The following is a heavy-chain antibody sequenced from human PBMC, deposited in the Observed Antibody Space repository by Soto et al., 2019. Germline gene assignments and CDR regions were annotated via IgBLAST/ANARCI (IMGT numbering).Heavy chain of an antibody. CDR1: GGSISSYY. CDR2: IYYSGST. V-gene: IGHV4-59*08. CDR3: ARHLYDSSGDSRAYDAFDI. Sequence: QVQLQESGPGLVKPSETLSLTCTVSGGSISSYYWSWIRQPPGKGLEWIGYIYYSGSTNYNPSLKSRVTISVDTSKNQFSLKLSSVTAADAAVYYCARHLYDSSGDSRAYDAFDIWGQGTMVTVSS. J-gene: IGHJ3*02. D-gene: IGHD3-22*01.